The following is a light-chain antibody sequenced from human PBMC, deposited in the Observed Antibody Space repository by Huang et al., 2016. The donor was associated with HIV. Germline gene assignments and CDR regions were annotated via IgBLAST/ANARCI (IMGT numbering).Light chain of an antibody. Sequence: EIVLTQSPATLSLSPGERATLSCRATQSIRNRYFAWFQQKPGLAPRLLSYEASNRATGIPDRFSGGGSGTDFTLTISRLEPEDFAVYYCQQYGSSSYTFGQGTKLELK. CDR3: QQYGSSSYT. J-gene: IGKJ2*01. V-gene: IGKV3D-20*01. CDR1: QSIRNRY. CDR2: EAS.